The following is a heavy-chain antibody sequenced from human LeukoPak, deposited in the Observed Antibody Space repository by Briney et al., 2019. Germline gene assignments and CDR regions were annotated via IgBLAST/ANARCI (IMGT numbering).Heavy chain of an antibody. CDR2: IYYSGST. J-gene: IGHJ6*02. V-gene: IGHV4-59*08. CDR1: GGSISSYY. D-gene: IGHD3-10*01. CDR3: ARYVLLEPLNYYYGMDV. Sequence: SETLSLTCTVSGGSISSYYWSWIRQPPGMGLERIGYIYYSGSTNYNPSLKSRVTISVDTSKNQFSLKLSSVTAADTAVYYCARYVLLEPLNYYYGMDVWGQGTTVTVSS.